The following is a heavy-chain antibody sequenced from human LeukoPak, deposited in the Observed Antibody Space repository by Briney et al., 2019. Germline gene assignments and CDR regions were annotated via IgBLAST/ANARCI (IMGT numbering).Heavy chain of an antibody. CDR2: ISSSGSTI. D-gene: IGHD1-26*01. V-gene: IGHV3-48*03. CDR1: GFTFSSYE. J-gene: IGHJ6*03. CDR3: ARAYSGRYGLGYYYMDV. Sequence: AGGSLRLSCAASGFTFSSYEMSWVRQAPGKGLEWVSYISSSGSTIYYADSVKGRFTISRDNAKNSLYLQMNSLRADDTAVYYCARAYSGRYGLGYYYMDVWGKGTTVTISS.